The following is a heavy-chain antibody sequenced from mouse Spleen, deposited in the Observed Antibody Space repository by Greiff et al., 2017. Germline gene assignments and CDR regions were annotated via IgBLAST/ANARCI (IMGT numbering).Heavy chain of an antibody. Sequence: QVQLQQPGAELVKPGASVKMSCKASGYTFPRYWITWGKQRPGQGLEWVGDIYPGSGSTNYNEKFKSKATLTVDTSSSTAYMQLSSLTSEDSAVYYCARGTTVVQADYWGQGTTLTVSS. J-gene: IGHJ2*01. D-gene: IGHD1-1*01. CDR3: ARGTTVVQADY. CDR2: IYPGSGST. V-gene: IGHV1-55*01. CDR1: GYTFPRYW.